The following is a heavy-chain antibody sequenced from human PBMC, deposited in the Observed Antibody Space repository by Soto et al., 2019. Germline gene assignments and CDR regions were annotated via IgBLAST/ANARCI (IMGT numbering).Heavy chain of an antibody. D-gene: IGHD2-21*01. CDR3: VRQNWDSYFSYFDS. J-gene: IGHJ4*02. Sequence: GGSLRLSCAASGFTLSNYAMHWVRQAPGKGLEWVSSISSSSSYIYYVDSVKGRFTISRDNAKNSLYLQMNSLRAEDAAVYYCVRQNWDSYFSYFDSRGQGTLVTVSS. CDR1: GFTLSNYA. V-gene: IGHV3-21*01. CDR2: ISSSSSYI.